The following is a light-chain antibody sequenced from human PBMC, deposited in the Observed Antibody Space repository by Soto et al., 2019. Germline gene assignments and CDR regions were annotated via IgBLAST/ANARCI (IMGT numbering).Light chain of an antibody. CDR3: QQYYNTPYP. CDR1: QSIVYNSNNRNY. CDR2: WAS. V-gene: IGKV4-1*01. J-gene: IGKJ2*01. Sequence: DIVMTQSPDSLAVSLGERATINCKSSQSIVYNSNNRNYLAWYQQKPGQPPKLLLAWASTRESGVPDRFSGSGSGTHFTLTIRSLQAEDVASYYCQQYYNTPYPFRQGTKVEI.